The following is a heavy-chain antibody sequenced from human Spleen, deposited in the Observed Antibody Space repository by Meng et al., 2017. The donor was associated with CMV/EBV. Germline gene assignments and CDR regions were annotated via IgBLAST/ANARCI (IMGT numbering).Heavy chain of an antibody. V-gene: IGHV4-39*07. D-gene: IGHD1-1*01. CDR2: IDYTEST. J-gene: IGHJ4*02. CDR1: GGSISSTTYY. Sequence: SETLSLTCTVSGGSISSTTYYWGWIRQPPGKGLEWIGSIDYTESTYYNPSLKRRVTISVDMFKNQFSVRLSSVTAADTAVYYCARAGPGTGTSIFDYWGQGTRVTVSS. CDR3: ARAGPGTGTSIFDY.